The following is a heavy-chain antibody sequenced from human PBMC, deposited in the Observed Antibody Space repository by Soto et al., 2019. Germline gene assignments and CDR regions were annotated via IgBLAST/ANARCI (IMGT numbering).Heavy chain of an antibody. J-gene: IGHJ6*02. V-gene: IGHV2-70*01. D-gene: IGHD3-9*01. CDR1: GFSLSTSGMC. Sequence: GSGPTLVNPTHTLTLTCTFSGFSLSTSGMCVSWIRQPPGKALEWLALIDWDDDKYYSTSLKTRLTISKDTSKNQVVLTMTNMDPVDTATYYCARELRYFDWSYYYGMDVWGQGTTVTVSS. CDR3: ARELRYFDWSYYYGMDV. CDR2: IDWDDDK.